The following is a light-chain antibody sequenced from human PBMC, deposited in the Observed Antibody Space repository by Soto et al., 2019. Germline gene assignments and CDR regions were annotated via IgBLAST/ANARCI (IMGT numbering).Light chain of an antibody. CDR3: ETWDRNTWV. Sequence: QSVLTQSSSASASLGSSVKLTCTLSSGHSIYIIAWHQQQPGKAPRYLMKLEGSGNYNKGSGVPDRFSGSSSGADRYLTISNLQFEDEADYYCETWDRNTWVFGGGTKLTVL. CDR2: LEGSGNY. V-gene: IGLV4-60*02. CDR1: SGHSIYI. J-gene: IGLJ3*02.